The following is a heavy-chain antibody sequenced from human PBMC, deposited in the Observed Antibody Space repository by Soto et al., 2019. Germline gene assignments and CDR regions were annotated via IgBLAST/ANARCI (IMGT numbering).Heavy chain of an antibody. Sequence: QITLRESGPTLVKPTQTLTLTCSLSGLSLSTGGVAVGWIRQPPGKALEWLALIYWDDDTRYSPSLKSRLTITKDTSKNQVVLTMTNMDPVDAATYYCAHRRRYSLKGSFDTWGQGTLVTVSS. CDR3: AHRRRYSLKGSFDT. CDR1: GLSLSTGGVA. V-gene: IGHV2-5*02. D-gene: IGHD1-20*01. J-gene: IGHJ4*02. CDR2: IYWDDDT.